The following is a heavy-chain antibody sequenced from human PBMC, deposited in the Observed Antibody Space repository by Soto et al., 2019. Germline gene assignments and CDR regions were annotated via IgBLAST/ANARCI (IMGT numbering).Heavy chain of an antibody. CDR3: ARHLLLYYYDSSGYYLRDAFDI. D-gene: IGHD3-22*01. CDR2: ISYSGST. V-gene: IGHV4-59*08. Sequence: ETLSLTCTVSGGSISSYYWSWIRQPPGKGLEWIGYISYSGSTNYNPSLKSRVTISVDTSKNQFSLKLSSVTAADTAVYYCARHLLLYYYDSSGYYLRDAFDIWGQGTMVTVSS. CDR1: GGSISSYY. J-gene: IGHJ3*02.